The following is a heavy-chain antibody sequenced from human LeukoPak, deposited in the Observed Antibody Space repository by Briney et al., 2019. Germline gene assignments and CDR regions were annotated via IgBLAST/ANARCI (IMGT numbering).Heavy chain of an antibody. CDR3: AGGTTVTTLYY. CDR2: IYHSGST. D-gene: IGHD4-17*01. Sequence: SETLSLTCAVSGDSINSGGYSWSWIRQPPGTGLEWIGYIYHSGSTHYNPSLKSRATISVDRSKNQFSLKLSSVTAADTAVYYCAGGTTVTTLYYWGQGTLVTVSS. CDR1: GDSINSGGYS. V-gene: IGHV4-30-2*01. J-gene: IGHJ4*02.